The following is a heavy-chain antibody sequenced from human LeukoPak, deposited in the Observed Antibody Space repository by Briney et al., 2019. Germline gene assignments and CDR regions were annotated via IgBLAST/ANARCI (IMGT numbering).Heavy chain of an antibody. J-gene: IGHJ6*02. CDR3: AREYYYNYYGMDV. CDR1: GFTFSSYA. V-gene: IGHV3-23*01. Sequence: GGSLRLSCAASGFTFSSYAMSWVRQAPGKGLEWVSAMSGSGTIYYADSVKGRFTISRDNAKNSLYLQMNSLRDEDTAVYYCAREYYYNYYGMDVWGQGTTVTVSS. CDR2: MSGSGTI.